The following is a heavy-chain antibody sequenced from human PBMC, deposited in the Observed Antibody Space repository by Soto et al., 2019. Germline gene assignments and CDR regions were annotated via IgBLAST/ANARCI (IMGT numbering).Heavy chain of an antibody. D-gene: IGHD3-22*01. CDR3: ARVGGYYDSSGFYYRHLDY. V-gene: IGHV4-4*02. Sequence: SETLSLTCAVSGGSISSSNWWGWVRQPPGKGLQWIGEIYHTESTNYSPSLKSRVTISVDKSNNQFSLNLISVTAADTAVYYCARVGGYYDSSGFYYRHLDYWRQGILVTVPQ. CDR1: GGSISSSNW. J-gene: IGHJ4*02. CDR2: IYHTEST.